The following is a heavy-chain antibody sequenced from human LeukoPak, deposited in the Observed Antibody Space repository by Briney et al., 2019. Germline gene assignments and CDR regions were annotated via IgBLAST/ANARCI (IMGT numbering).Heavy chain of an antibody. CDR1: GFTFSSYS. Sequence: GGSLRLSCAASGFTFSSYSMNWVRQAPGKGLEWVSYISSSSSTIYYADSVKGRFTISRDNAKNSLYLQMNSLRAEDTAVYYCARDRGRPNWNEDYWGQGTLVTVSS. J-gene: IGHJ4*02. D-gene: IGHD1-20*01. CDR3: ARDRGRPNWNEDY. CDR2: ISSSSSTI. V-gene: IGHV3-48*04.